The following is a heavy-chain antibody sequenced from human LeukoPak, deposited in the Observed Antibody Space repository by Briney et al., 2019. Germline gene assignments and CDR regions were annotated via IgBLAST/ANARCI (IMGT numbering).Heavy chain of an antibody. D-gene: IGHD6-19*01. J-gene: IGHJ6*02. Sequence: KNGESLKISCKGSGYSFTSYWIGWVRQMPGKGLEWMGIIYPGDSGTRYSPSFQGQVTISADKSISTAYLQWSSLKASDTAMYYCARQGGGYSSGWYGLGYGMDVWGQGTTVTVSS. CDR3: ARQGGGYSSGWYGLGYGMDV. CDR2: IYPGDSGT. CDR1: GYSFTSYW. V-gene: IGHV5-51*01.